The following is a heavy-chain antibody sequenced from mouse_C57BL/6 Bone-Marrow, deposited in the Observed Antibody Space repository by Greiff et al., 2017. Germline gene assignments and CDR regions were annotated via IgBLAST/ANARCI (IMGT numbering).Heavy chain of an antibody. CDR3: ALYSKIAY. CDR2: IYSSDSET. CDR1: GYTFTSYW. Sequence: QVQLQQPGAELVRPGSSVKLFCKASGYTFTSYWMDWVKQRPGQGLEWIGNIYSSDSETHYNQKFKDKATLTVDKSSSTAYRQLSSLTSVDSAVYYCALYSKIAYWGQGTLGTVSA. J-gene: IGHJ3*01. V-gene: IGHV1-61*01. D-gene: IGHD2-5*01.